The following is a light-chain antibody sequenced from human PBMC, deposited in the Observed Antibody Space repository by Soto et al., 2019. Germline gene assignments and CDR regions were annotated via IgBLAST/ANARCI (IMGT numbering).Light chain of an antibody. CDR2: EVI. CDR3: SSYVGSNNLV. J-gene: IGLJ2*01. V-gene: IGLV2-8*01. Sequence: QPVLTQPPSASGSPGQSVTISCTGTSSDVGGYSYVSWYQQHPGKSPKLMIYEVIQRPSGVPDRFSGSKSGNMASLTVSGLQAEDEADYYCSSYVGSNNLVFGGGTQLTVL. CDR1: SSDVGGYSY.